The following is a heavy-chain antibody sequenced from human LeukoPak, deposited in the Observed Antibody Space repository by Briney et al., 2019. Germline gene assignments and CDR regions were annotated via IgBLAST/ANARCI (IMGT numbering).Heavy chain of an antibody. Sequence: GESLKISCKGSGYSFTNYWIGWVRQMPGKGLEGMGIIYPGDSDTRYSPSFQGQVTISADKSISTAYLQWSSLKASDTAMYYCARHGVAGDYYFDYWGQGTLVTVSS. V-gene: IGHV5-51*01. D-gene: IGHD6-19*01. CDR2: IYPGDSDT. CDR1: GYSFTNYW. CDR3: ARHGVAGDYYFDY. J-gene: IGHJ4*02.